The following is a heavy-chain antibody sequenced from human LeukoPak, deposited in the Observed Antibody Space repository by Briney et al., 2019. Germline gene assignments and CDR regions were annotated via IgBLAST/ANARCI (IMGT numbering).Heavy chain of an antibody. Sequence: PGGSLRLSCAASGVTFSRYAMHWVRQAPGKGLEWVAVIWYDGINKYYADSVKGRFTISRDNSKKTLYMQMNSLRAEDTVVYYCARGYSSSWYFDYWGQGTLLTVFS. D-gene: IGHD6-13*01. V-gene: IGHV3-33*08. CDR3: ARGYSSSWYFDY. CDR1: GVTFSRYA. CDR2: IWYDGINK. J-gene: IGHJ4*02.